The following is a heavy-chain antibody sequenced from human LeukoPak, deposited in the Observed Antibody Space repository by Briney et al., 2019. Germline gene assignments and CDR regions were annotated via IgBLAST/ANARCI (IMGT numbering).Heavy chain of an antibody. D-gene: IGHD4-17*01. Sequence: PGRSLRLSCAASGFTFSSYGMHWVRQAPGKGLERVAVIWYDGSNKYYADSVKGRFTISRDNSKNTLYLQMNSLRAEDTAVYYCARAPYGDYPYGMDVWGQGTTVTVSS. V-gene: IGHV3-33*01. J-gene: IGHJ6*02. CDR3: ARAPYGDYPYGMDV. CDR2: IWYDGSNK. CDR1: GFTFSSYG.